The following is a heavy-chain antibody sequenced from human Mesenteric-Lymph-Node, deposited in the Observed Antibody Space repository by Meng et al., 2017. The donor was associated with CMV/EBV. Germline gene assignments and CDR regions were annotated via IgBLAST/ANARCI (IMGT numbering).Heavy chain of an antibody. CDR3: AREFSYYGSGSYYYTNWFDP. CDR2: IYYSGST. J-gene: IGHJ5*02. V-gene: IGHV4-39*02. D-gene: IGHD3-10*01. Sequence: SETLSLTCTVSGGSISSSSYYWGWIRQPPGKGLEWIGSIYYSGSTYYNPSLKSRVTISVDTSKNQFSLKLSSVTAADTAVYYCAREFSYYGSGSYYYTNWFDPWGQGTLVTVSS. CDR1: GGSISSSSYY.